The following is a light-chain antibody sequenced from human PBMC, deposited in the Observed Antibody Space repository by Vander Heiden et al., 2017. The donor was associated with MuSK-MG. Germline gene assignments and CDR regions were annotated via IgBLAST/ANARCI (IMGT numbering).Light chain of an antibody. CDR1: QSVSSN. CDR2: GAS. Sequence: EIVMTQSPATLSVSPGERATLSCRASQSVSSNLAWYQQKPGQAPRLLIYGASTRATGIPARFSGSGFGREFTLTISSLKSEDFAVYYCQQYNNWPPPYTFGQGTKLEIK. J-gene: IGKJ2*01. V-gene: IGKV3-15*01. CDR3: QQYNNWPPPYT.